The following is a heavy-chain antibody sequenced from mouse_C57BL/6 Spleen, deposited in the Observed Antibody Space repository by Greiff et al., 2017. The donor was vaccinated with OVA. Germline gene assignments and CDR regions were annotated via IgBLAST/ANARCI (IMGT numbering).Heavy chain of an antibody. CDR2: IRNKANNHAT. CDR3: IYYDYEGWYCDV. J-gene: IGHJ1*03. D-gene: IGHD2-4*01. CDR1: GFTFSDAW. Sequence: EVKLVESGGGLVQPGGSMKLSCAASGFTFSDAWMDWVRQSPEKGLEWVAEIRNKANNHATYYAESVKGRFTISRDDSKSSVYLQMNSLRAEDTGIYYGIYYDYEGWYCDVWGTGTTVTVSS. V-gene: IGHV6-6*01.